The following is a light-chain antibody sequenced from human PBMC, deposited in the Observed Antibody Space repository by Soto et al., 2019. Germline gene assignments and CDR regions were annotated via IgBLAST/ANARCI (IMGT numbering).Light chain of an antibody. V-gene: IGKV3-20*01. CDR2: GAS. J-gene: IGKJ1*01. CDR3: QQYVSLVT. Sequence: EIVLTQSPGSLSLSPGERATLSCRASQSVDSSFFAWYQKKPGQAPRLLIYGASKRATGIPDRFSGSGSGTDFTLTISRLEPEDFAVYYCQQYVSLVTFGQGTKVEIK. CDR1: QSVDSSF.